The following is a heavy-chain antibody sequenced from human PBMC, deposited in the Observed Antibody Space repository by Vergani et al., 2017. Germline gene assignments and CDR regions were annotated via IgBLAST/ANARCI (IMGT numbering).Heavy chain of an antibody. CDR2: IYTSGST. CDR3: ARRRGYFDY. CDR1: GGSFSGYY. J-gene: IGHJ4*02. D-gene: IGHD3-10*01. Sequence: QVQLQQWGAGLLKPSETLSLTCAVYGGSFSGYYWSWTRQPPGKGLEWIGYIYTSGSTNYNHSLKSRVTISVDTSKNQFSLKLSSVTAADTAVYYCARRRGYFDYWGQGTLVTVSS. V-gene: IGHV4-4*09.